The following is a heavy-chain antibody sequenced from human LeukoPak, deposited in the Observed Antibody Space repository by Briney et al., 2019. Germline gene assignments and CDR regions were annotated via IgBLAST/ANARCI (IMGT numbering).Heavy chain of an antibody. Sequence: SETLSLTCTVSGGSISSSSYYWGWIRQPPGKGLEWIGSIYYSGSTYYNPSLKSRVTISVDTSKNQFSLKLSSVTAADTAVYYCARLRLRFGELTDYWGQGTLVTVSS. CDR1: GGSISSSSYY. J-gene: IGHJ4*02. V-gene: IGHV4-39*01. D-gene: IGHD3-10*01. CDR3: ARLRLRFGELTDY. CDR2: IYYSGST.